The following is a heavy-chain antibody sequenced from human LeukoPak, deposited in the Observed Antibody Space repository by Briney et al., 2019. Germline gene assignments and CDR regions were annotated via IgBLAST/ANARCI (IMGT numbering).Heavy chain of an antibody. Sequence: PSETLSLTCTVSGYSISSGYYWGWIRQPPGKGLEWIGSIYHSGSTYYNPSLKSRVTISVDTSRNQFSLKLSSVTAADTAVYYCARGLKRITMVRGAQGDWFDPWGQGTLVTVSS. CDR1: GYSISSGYY. CDR2: IYHSGST. D-gene: IGHD3-10*01. CDR3: ARGLKRITMVRGAQGDWFDP. V-gene: IGHV4-38-2*02. J-gene: IGHJ5*02.